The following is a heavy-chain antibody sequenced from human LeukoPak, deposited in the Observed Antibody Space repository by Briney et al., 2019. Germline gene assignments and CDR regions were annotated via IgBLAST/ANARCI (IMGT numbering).Heavy chain of an antibody. CDR2: INPSGGST. V-gene: IGHV1-46*01. D-gene: IGHD3-16*01. CDR3: ARGPWGASDAFDI. CDR1: GYTFTSYY. Sequence: ASVKVSCKASGYTFTSYYMHWVRQAPGQGLEWMGIINPSGGSTSYAQKFQGRVTTTADESTSTAYMELSSLRSEDMAVYYCARGPWGASDAFDIWGQGTMVTVSS. J-gene: IGHJ3*02.